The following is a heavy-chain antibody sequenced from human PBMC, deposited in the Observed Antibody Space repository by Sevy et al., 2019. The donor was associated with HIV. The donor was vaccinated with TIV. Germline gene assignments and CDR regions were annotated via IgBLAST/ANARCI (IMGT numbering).Heavy chain of an antibody. CDR3: ARHLSSVVVPAAIRDYYYYGMDV. Sequence: ASVKVSCKASGGTFSSYAISWVRQAPGQGLEWMGGIIPIFGTANYAQKFQGRVTITADESTSTAYMELSSLRSEDKAVYYCARHLSSVVVPAAIRDYYYYGMDVWGQGTTVTVSS. D-gene: IGHD2-2*02. J-gene: IGHJ6*02. V-gene: IGHV1-69*13. CDR1: GGTFSSYA. CDR2: IIPIFGTA.